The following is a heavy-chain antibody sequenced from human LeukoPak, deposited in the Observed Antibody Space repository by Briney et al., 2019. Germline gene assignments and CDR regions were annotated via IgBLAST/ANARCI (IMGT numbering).Heavy chain of an antibody. V-gene: IGHV3-33*01. CDR3: ARDFTNIRGGGYFDN. J-gene: IGHJ4*02. D-gene: IGHD2/OR15-2a*01. Sequence: GESLKVSCAASGFPFSSYVMHWLRQAPGKGLEWVAVIWFDGGKIYYADSVKGRFTISRDNSKNTLYLQMNSLRAEDTAVYHCARDFTNIRGGGYFDNWGQGTLVTVSS. CDR1: GFPFSSYV. CDR2: IWFDGGKI.